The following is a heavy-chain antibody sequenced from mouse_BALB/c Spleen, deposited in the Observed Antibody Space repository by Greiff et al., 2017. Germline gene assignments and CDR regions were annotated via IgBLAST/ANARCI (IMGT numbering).Heavy chain of an antibody. CDR1: GYTFTSYW. CDR2: INPSTGYT. D-gene: IGHD2-2*01. CDR3: ARQGLRGEFAY. Sequence: QVQLQQSGAELAKPGASVKMSCKASGYTFTSYWMHWVKQRPGQGLEWIGYINPSTGYTEYNQKFKDKATLTADKSSSTAYMQLSSLTSEDSAVYYCARQGLRGEFAYWGQGTLVTVSA. V-gene: IGHV1-7*01. J-gene: IGHJ3*01.